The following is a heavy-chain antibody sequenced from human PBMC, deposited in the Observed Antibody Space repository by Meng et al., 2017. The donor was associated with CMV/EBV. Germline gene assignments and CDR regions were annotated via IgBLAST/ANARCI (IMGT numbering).Heavy chain of an antibody. CDR3: ARASGLWSGYYAVEYYYYGMDV. J-gene: IGHJ6*02. V-gene: IGHV1-69*02. D-gene: IGHD3-3*01. Sequence: SVKVSCKASGGTFSSYTISWVRQAPGQGLEWMGRIIPILGIANYAQKFQGRVTITADKSTSTAYMELSGLRSEDTAVYYCARASGLWSGYYAVEYYYYGMDVWGQGTTVTVSS. CDR1: GGTFSSYT. CDR2: IIPILGIA.